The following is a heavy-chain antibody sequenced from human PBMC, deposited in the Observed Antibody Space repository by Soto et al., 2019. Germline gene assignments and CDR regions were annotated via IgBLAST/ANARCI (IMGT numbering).Heavy chain of an antibody. CDR2: IYNSGNT. D-gene: IGHD5-12*01. J-gene: IGHJ4*02. CDR1: GVSISGYY. CDR3: ARGLGSYYFDY. V-gene: IGHV4-59*08. Sequence: SETLSLTCTVSGVSISGYYWSWIRQPPGKGLEWVGYIYNSGNTNYNPSLKTRLAMSVDTSKNQFSLKLSSVTAADTAVYYCARGLGSYYFDYWGQGTLVTVSS.